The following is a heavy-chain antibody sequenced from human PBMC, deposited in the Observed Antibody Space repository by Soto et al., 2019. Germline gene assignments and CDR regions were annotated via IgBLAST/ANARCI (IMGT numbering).Heavy chain of an antibody. CDR1: GGSISSSSYY. Sequence: QLQLQESGPGLVKPSETLSLTCTVSGGSISSSSYYWGWIRQPPGKGLEWIGSIYYSGSTYYNPSLKSRVTISVDTSKNQFSLKLSSVTAADTAVYYCARRMGYSPFDYWGQGTLVTVSS. CDR2: IYYSGST. CDR3: ARRMGYSPFDY. D-gene: IGHD4-4*01. J-gene: IGHJ4*02. V-gene: IGHV4-39*01.